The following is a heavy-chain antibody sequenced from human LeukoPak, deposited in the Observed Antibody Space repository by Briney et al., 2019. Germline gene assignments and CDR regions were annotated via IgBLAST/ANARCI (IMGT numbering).Heavy chain of an antibody. CDR3: AKRADTGTSSSGWYDY. V-gene: IGHV3-23*01. CDR1: GFTFSSYA. D-gene: IGHD6-19*01. Sequence: PGGSLRLSCAASGFTFSSYAMSWVRQAPGKGLEWVSAISGSGLSTYYAESVRGRFTTSRDNSKNTLYVQMNSLRAEDTAVYYCAKRADTGTSSSGWYDYWGQGTQVTVSS. CDR2: ISGSGLST. J-gene: IGHJ4*02.